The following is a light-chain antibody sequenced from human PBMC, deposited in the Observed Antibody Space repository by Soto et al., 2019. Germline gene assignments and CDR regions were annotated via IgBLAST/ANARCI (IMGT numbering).Light chain of an antibody. Sequence: EIVLTQSPATLSLSPGESATLSCRASQSVNRYLAWYQQKPGQAPRLLIYDASNRATGIPSRFSGSGSGTDFTLTISSLEPEDFAVYYCQQRYNWPPYTFGQGTKLEIK. V-gene: IGKV3-11*01. CDR1: QSVNRY. CDR2: DAS. CDR3: QQRYNWPPYT. J-gene: IGKJ2*01.